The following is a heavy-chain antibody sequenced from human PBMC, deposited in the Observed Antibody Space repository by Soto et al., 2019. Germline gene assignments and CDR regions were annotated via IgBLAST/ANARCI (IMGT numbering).Heavy chain of an antibody. CDR2: IYYSGST. V-gene: IGHV4-39*01. D-gene: IGHD6-19*01. Sequence: SETLSLTCTVSGGSISSSSYYWGWIRQPPGKGLEWIGSIYYSGSTYYNPSLKSRVTISVDTSKNQFSLKLSSVTAADTAVYYCARPVWLGAVAGEIDYWGQGTLVTVSS. CDR1: GGSISSSSYY. CDR3: ARPVWLGAVAGEIDY. J-gene: IGHJ4*02.